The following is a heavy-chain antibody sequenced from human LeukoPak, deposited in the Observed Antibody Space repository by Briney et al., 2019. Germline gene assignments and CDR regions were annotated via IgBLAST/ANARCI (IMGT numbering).Heavy chain of an antibody. CDR3: ARDDYGSGTYLPS. D-gene: IGHD3-10*01. CDR2: IYYSGST. CDR1: GGSISSSSYY. Sequence: PSETLSLTCTVSGGSISSSSYYWGWIRQPPGKGLEWIGSIYYSGSTYYNPSLKSRVTISVDTSKNQFSLKLSSMTAADTALYYCARDDYGSGTYLPSWGQGILVTVSS. J-gene: IGHJ5*02. V-gene: IGHV4-39*07.